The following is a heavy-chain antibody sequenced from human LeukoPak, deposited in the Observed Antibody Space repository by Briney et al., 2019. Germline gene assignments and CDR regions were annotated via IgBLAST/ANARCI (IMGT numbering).Heavy chain of an antibody. Sequence: SETLSLTCTVSGASITDYYWSWIRQPVGGGLEWIGHIWTSERTNYNPSLKSRVTMSVDTSKNQLSLKLSSVTAADTAVYYCARDEGNWFDPWGKGTTVTVSS. CDR1: GASITDYY. CDR3: ARDEGNWFDP. J-gene: IGHJ6*04. D-gene: IGHD1-20*01. V-gene: IGHV4-4*07. CDR2: IWTSERT.